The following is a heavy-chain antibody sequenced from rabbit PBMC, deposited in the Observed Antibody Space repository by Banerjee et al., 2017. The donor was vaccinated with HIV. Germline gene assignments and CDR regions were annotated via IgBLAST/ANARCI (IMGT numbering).Heavy chain of an antibody. CDR3: ARGRYLSVWGVPSYFNL. V-gene: IGHV1S45*01. CDR2: IDVGSRGST. J-gene: IGHJ4*01. D-gene: IGHD4-1*01. CDR1: VFSFSGYW. Sequence: QEQLEESGGDLVTLGASLILTCTASVFSFSGYWMSWVRQAPGKGLEWIACIDVGSRGSTYYASWAKGRFTISKASSTTVTLQMPSLTAADTATYFCARGRYLSVWGVPSYFNLWGPGTLVTDS.